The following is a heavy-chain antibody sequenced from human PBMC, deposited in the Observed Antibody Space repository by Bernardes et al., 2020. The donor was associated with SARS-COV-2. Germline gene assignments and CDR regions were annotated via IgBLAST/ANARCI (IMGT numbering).Heavy chain of an antibody. J-gene: IGHJ4*02. V-gene: IGHV4-34*01. Sequence: TLCLTCTIYGESFNASYLNSIRHPPGRGLEWIGDITPGRSTNSNPSLKSRVTMSLATSKNQFPLNLTSVTAADTAVYYCSRGTRLFARVSSANLPIDDWGQGTLVTVSS. CDR3: SRGTRLFARVSSANLPIDD. CDR1: GESFNASY. D-gene: IGHD3-3*01. CDR2: ITPGRST.